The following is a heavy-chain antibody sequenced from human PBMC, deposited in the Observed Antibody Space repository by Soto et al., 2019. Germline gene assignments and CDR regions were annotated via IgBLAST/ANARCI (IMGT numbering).Heavy chain of an antibody. D-gene: IGHD3-16*02. CDR2: IYHSGST. V-gene: IGHV4-30-2*01. CDR3: ARVNYDYVWGSYRPYGMDV. CDR1: GGSISSGGYS. J-gene: IGHJ6*02. Sequence: QLQLQESGSGLVKPSQTLSLTCAVSGGSISSGGYSWSWIRQPPGKGLEWIGYIYHSGSTYYNPSLKSRVTISVDSSKNQFSLKRSSVTAADTAVYYCARVNYDYVWGSYRPYGMDVWGQGTTVTVSS.